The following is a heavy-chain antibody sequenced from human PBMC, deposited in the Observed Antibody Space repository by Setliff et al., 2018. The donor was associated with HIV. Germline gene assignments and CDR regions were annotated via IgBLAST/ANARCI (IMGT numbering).Heavy chain of an antibody. CDR3: ARGRQGGRYCSGGSCPGGYYYYYMDV. D-gene: IGHD2-15*01. V-gene: IGHV3-21*04. CDR2: ISSDT. Sequence: GGSLRLSCAASGFTFSSSDMHWVRHVPGKGLEWVAFISSDTYYTDSVKGRFTISRDNAKNSLYLQMNSLRAEDTAVYYCARGRQGGRYCSGGSCPGGYYYYYMDVWGKGTTVTVSS. J-gene: IGHJ6*03. CDR1: GFTFSSSD.